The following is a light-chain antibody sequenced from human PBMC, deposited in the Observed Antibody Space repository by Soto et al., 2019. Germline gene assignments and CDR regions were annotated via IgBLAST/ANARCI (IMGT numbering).Light chain of an antibody. V-gene: IGLV1-40*01. CDR2: NYT. CDR3: QSADSSGTYV. Sequence: QSVLTQPPSVSGAPGQRVTISCTGSNSNIGADYGVHWYQQFPGTAPKLLISNYTNRPSGVPDRFSGSRSGSSASLAITGLQSDDEADYYCQSADSSGTYVFGTGTKLTVL. CDR1: NSNIGADYG. J-gene: IGLJ1*01.